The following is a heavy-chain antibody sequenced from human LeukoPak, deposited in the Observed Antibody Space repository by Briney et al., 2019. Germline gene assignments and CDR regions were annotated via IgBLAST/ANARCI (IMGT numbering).Heavy chain of an antibody. J-gene: IGHJ3*01. V-gene: IGHV4-4*07. CDR3: ASLSSGAAFDV. D-gene: IGHD3-22*01. Sequence: PSETLSLTCTVSGAHISNYHWTWVRQSAAQGLKWIGRLHARESTIYNPSLKSRLTMSIDTSKDQLSLTLTSVTAADSAVYYCASLSSGAAFDVWGQGTVVTVSS. CDR2: LHAREST. CDR1: GAHISNYH.